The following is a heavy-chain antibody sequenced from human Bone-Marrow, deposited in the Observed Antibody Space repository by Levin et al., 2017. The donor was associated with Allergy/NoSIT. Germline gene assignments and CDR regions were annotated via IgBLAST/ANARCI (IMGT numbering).Heavy chain of an antibody. D-gene: IGHD6-19*01. CDR2: ISGSGGST. Sequence: GESLKISCAASGFTFSSYAMSWVRQAPGKGLEWVSAISGSGGSTYYADSVKGRFTISRDNSKNTLYLQMNSLRAEDTAVYYCAKRKSGWPYFDYWGQGTLVTVSS. V-gene: IGHV3-23*01. J-gene: IGHJ4*02. CDR1: GFTFSSYA. CDR3: AKRKSGWPYFDY.